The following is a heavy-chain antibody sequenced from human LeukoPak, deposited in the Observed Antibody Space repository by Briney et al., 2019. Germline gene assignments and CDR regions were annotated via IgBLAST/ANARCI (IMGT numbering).Heavy chain of an antibody. Sequence: GASVKVSCKASGYTFTSYGISWVLQAPGQGLEWMGWISAYNGNTNYAQKLQGRVTMTTDTSTSTAYMELRSLRSDDTAVYYCARDGLSTIGYGGDIFDHWGQGTLVIVSS. J-gene: IGHJ4*02. CDR1: GYTFTSYG. D-gene: IGHD2-21*02. CDR3: ARDGLSTIGYGGDIFDH. V-gene: IGHV1-18*01. CDR2: ISAYNGNT.